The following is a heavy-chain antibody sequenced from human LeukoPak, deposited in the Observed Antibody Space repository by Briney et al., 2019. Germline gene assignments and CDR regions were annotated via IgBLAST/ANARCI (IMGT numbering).Heavy chain of an antibody. CDR2: ITSSSSII. CDR1: GFTFSSYS. Sequence: PGGSLRLSCSGSGFTFSSYSMNWVRQAPGKGLEWVPYITSSSSIIYYGDSVKGRFTVSRDNAKNSLYLQMNSLRAEDTAVYYCARVGLWHYPVDSWGQGTLVTVSS. CDR3: ARVGLWHYPVDS. V-gene: IGHV3-48*01. J-gene: IGHJ4*02. D-gene: IGHD1-7*01.